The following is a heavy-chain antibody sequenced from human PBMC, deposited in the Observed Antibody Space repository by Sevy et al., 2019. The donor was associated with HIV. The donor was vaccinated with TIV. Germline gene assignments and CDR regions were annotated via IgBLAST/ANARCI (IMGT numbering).Heavy chain of an antibody. CDR2: IYIGGTT. Sequence: GGSLRLSCAASGFTVSSNFMSWVRQAPGKGLEWVSVIYIGGTTYYADSVKGRFTISRDNSKNTVYLQMNSLRAEDTAMYYCARGKHVSDYYGSFDYWGQGTLVTVSS. CDR1: GFTVSSNF. CDR3: ARGKHVSDYYGSFDY. V-gene: IGHV3-53*01. J-gene: IGHJ4*02. D-gene: IGHD4-17*01.